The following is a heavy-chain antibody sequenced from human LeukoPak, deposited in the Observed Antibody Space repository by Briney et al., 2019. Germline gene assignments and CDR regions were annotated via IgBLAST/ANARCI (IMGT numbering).Heavy chain of an antibody. CDR2: IIPMLGKT. V-gene: IGHV1-69*04. CDR3: ARGLFGGFAAAPFDH. D-gene: IGHD2-2*01. CDR1: GGTFDNYA. J-gene: IGHJ4*02. Sequence: SVKVSCKASGGTFDNYAVSWVREAPGLGLEWMGRIIPMLGKTNSAQKFQDRVTFTADKPTGTAYMELTHLRPDDTAVYFCARGLFGGFAAAPFDHWGQGTLVTVSP.